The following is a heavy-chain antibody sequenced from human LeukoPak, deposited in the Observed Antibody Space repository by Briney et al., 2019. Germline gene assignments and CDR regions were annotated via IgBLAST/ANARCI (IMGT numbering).Heavy chain of an antibody. D-gene: IGHD2-2*01. J-gene: IGHJ3*02. Sequence: AGESLRLSCAASGFTFSIYAMSWVRQAPGKGLEWVSGTSGSGGSTYYADSVEGRFTISRDNSKNTLYLQMNSLRAEDTAVYYCANCQYCSSISDAFGIWGQGTMVTVSS. CDR2: TSGSGGST. CDR3: ANCQYCSSISDAFGI. CDR1: GFTFSIYA. V-gene: IGHV3-23*01.